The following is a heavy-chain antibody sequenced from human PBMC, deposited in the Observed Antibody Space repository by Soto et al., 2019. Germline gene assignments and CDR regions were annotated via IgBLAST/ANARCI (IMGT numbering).Heavy chain of an antibody. CDR1: GYNFAGYW. J-gene: IGHJ4*02. V-gene: IGHV5-51*01. CDR3: ARGGVSTRTFDY. D-gene: IGHD3-3*01. Sequence: GESLKISCKGSGYNFAGYWIAWVRQMPGKGLELMGIIYPSDSDTRYRPSFQGQVTISADKSISSAYLQWSSLRASDTAMYYCARGGVSTRTFDYWVQGTPVTVSS. CDR2: IYPSDSDT.